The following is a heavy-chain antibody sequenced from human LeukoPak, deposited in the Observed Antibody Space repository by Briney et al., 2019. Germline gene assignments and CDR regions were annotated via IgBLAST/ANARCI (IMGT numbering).Heavy chain of an antibody. CDR1: GYTFTGYH. Sequence: GATVKVSCKASGYTFTGYHIHWVGQAPGQGLEWMGRINPYSGDTNFAQKFQGRVTMTRDTSITTAYMDLSSLTPDDTAVYFCARDQGSLTRSWYTGYWGQGTQVTVSS. J-gene: IGHJ4*02. V-gene: IGHV1-2*06. D-gene: IGHD6-13*01. CDR2: INPYSGDT. CDR3: ARDQGSLTRSWYTGY.